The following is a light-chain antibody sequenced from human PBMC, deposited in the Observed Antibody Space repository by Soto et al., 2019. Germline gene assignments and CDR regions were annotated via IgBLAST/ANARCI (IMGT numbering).Light chain of an antibody. CDR2: QET. J-gene: IGLJ2*01. CDR3: QAWDTSTVV. CDR1: KLGDKH. Sequence: SYELTQPPSVSVSPGQTANITCSGVKLGDKHVCWYQQKPGQSPVLVICQETKRPSGIPERFSGSNSGNTATLTISGTQAMDEADDYCQAWDTSTVVFGGGTKLTVL. V-gene: IGLV3-1*01.